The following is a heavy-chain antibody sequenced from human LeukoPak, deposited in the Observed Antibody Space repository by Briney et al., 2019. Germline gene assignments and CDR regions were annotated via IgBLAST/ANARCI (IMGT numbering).Heavy chain of an antibody. Sequence: ASVKVSCKASGYTFTGYYMHWVRQATGQGLEWMGWMNPNSGNTGYAQKFQGRVTMTRNTSISTAYMELSSLRSEDTAVYYCARGSVRYFDWFPRWQYYYYYMDVWGKGTTVTISS. J-gene: IGHJ6*03. CDR2: MNPNSGNT. D-gene: IGHD3-9*01. V-gene: IGHV1-8*02. CDR1: GYTFTGYY. CDR3: ARGSVRYFDWFPRWQYYYYYMDV.